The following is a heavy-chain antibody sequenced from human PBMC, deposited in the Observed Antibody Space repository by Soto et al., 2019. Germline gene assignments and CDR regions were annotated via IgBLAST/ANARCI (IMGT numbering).Heavy chain of an antibody. J-gene: IGHJ4*02. D-gene: IGHD3-10*01. CDR2: VIGSGVNV. V-gene: IGHV3-23*01. CDR3: AKGSAFECKGAICYPFDH. CDR1: GFTFSNYA. Sequence: GALRLSCTASGFTFSNYAINWVRLAPGKRLEWVSSVIGSGVNVFYADSVKGRFTISRDNSKNTVYLEMNSLRADDTAEYFCAKGSAFECKGAICYPFDHWGRGTLVTVPQ.